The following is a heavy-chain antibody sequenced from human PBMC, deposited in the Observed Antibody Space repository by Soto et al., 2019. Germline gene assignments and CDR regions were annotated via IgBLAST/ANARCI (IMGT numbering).Heavy chain of an antibody. Sequence: QVRLVQPGAEVKRPESSVKVSCKAPGGTFSNYAITWVRQAPGQGLEWMGGFIPVFGAVNYAQKFQGRVTFTAEESTRTAFTEVSSLRSEDTDVYYCARNGEQHCAGTSYYASCYYGLDVWGQGTTVTVSS. CDR2: FIPVFGAV. V-gene: IGHV1-69*01. J-gene: IGHJ6*02. CDR3: ARNGEQHCAGTSYYASCYYGLDV. CDR1: GGTFSNYA. D-gene: IGHD2-2*01.